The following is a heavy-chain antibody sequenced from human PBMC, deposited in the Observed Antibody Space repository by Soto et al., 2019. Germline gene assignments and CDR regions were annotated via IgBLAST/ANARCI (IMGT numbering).Heavy chain of an antibody. CDR1: GFTFSSYG. CDR2: IWYDGSNK. V-gene: IGHV3-33*01. D-gene: IGHD3-10*01. CDR3: ARDGGQGVIIPYYFDY. Sequence: QVQLVESGGGVVQPGRSLRLSCAASGFTFSSYGMHWVRQAPGKGLEWVAVIWYDGSNKYYADSVKGRFTISRDNSKNTLYLQMNRLRAEDTAVYYCARDGGQGVIIPYYFDYWGQGTLVTVSS. J-gene: IGHJ4*02.